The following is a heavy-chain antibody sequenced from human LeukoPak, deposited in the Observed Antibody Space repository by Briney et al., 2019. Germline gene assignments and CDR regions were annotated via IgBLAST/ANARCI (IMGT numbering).Heavy chain of an antibody. D-gene: IGHD2-15*01. V-gene: IGHV3-23*01. Sequence: SGGSLRLSCVASGFTLRSYAIYWVRQAPGKGLEWVSGISGSGGDTYFADSVKGRFSSSRDNSKDTVFLQMDSLRAEDTAVYYWAKTTAGYSSGRYPGWPIDYWGQGTLVTVSS. CDR3: AKTTAGYSSGRYPGWPIDY. CDR2: ISGSGGDT. J-gene: IGHJ4*02. CDR1: GFTLRSYA.